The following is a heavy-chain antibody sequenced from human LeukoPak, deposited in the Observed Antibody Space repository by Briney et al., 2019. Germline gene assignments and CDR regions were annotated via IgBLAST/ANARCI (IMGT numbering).Heavy chain of an antibody. V-gene: IGHV4-39*01. J-gene: IGHJ4*02. CDR2: IYYTGLA. CDR3: ARHRGYCSSTSCHPFDY. Sequence: SETLSLTCTVSGGSISNSSYHWGWIRQPPGKGLEWVGSIYYTGLAYYNPSLESRVTISGDTSKNQFSLKLSSMAAADTAVYYCARHRGYCSSTSCHPFDYWGQGTLVTVSS. D-gene: IGHD2-2*01. CDR1: GGSISNSSYH.